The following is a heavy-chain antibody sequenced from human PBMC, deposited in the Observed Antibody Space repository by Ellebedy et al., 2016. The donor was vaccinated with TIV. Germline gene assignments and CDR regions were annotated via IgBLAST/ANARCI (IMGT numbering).Heavy chain of an antibody. CDR2: IFYSGHT. CDR1: GASITSYY. D-gene: IGHD6-19*01. J-gene: IGHJ4*02. CDR3: AREARIAVAGTAGFDY. V-gene: IGHV4-59*01. Sequence: MPSETLSLTCTVSGASITSYYWNWIRQPPGKGLEWIAYIFYSGHTNYNPSRKRRVTISVDTSKNQFSLKLNSVTAADTAVYYCAREARIAVAGTAGFDYWGQGTLVTVSS.